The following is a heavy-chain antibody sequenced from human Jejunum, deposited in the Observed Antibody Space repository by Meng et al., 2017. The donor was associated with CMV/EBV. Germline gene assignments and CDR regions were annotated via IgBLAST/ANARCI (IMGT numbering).Heavy chain of an antibody. V-gene: IGHV4-34*01. CDR3: ARKYCGSSNCYPFDY. Sequence: GGSFSGYYWSWIRQSPGQGLEWIGQINHSGSASYNPSLRRRVTISEATSKNQFSLRLTSVTAADTAIYYCARKYCGSSNCYPFDYWGQGELVTVSS. CDR1: GGSFSGYY. J-gene: IGHJ4*02. D-gene: IGHD2-2*01. CDR2: INHSGSA.